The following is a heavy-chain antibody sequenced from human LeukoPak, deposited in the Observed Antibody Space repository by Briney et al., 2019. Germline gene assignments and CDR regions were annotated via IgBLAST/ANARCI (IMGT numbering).Heavy chain of an antibody. J-gene: IGHJ4*02. D-gene: IGHD2-2*01. V-gene: IGHV3-49*04. CDR1: GFTFGDYA. CDR2: IRSKAYGGTP. Sequence: GGSLRLSCTGSGFTFGDYAMSWVRQAPGKGLEWVAFIRSKAYGGTPEYAASVKGRFTISRDDSKNIAYVQMNSLRTEDTAVYYCPRTPSAAAPFDYWGQGSLVTVSS. CDR3: PRTPSAAAPFDY.